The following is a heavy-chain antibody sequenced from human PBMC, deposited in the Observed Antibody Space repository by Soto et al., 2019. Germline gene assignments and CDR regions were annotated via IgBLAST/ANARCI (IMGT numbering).Heavy chain of an antibody. CDR2: ISYDGSNK. D-gene: IGHD1-1*01. J-gene: IGHJ5*02. V-gene: IGHV3-30*03. CDR1: GCTFSSSG. Sequence: SLRLSCAASGCTFSSSGMHWVRQAPGKGLEWVAVISYDGSNKYYADSVKGRFTISRDNSKNTLYLQMNSLRAEDTAVYYCAGVRYSWFDPWGQGTLVTVSS. CDR3: AGVRYSWFDP.